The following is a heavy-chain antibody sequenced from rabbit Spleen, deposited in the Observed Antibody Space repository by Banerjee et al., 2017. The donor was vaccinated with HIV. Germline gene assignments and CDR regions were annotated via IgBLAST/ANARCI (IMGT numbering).Heavy chain of an antibody. J-gene: IGHJ3*01. CDR1: GSDISSYR. D-gene: IGHD8-1*01. CDR2: ISTGGST. CDR3: MRDAGNGYNYFDV. Sequence: QEQLKESGGGLVTPGGTLTLTCTASGSDISSYRIGWVRQAPGKGLEHIGFISTGGSTYDANWAKGRFTFSKTSTTVDLKMTSLTAADTATYLCMRDAGNGYNYFDVWGQGTLVTVS. V-gene: IGHV1S25*01.